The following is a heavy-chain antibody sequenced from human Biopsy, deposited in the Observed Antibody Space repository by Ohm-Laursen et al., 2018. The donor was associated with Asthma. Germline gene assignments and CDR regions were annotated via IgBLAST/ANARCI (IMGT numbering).Heavy chain of an antibody. CDR1: GYNFTSFA. CDR2: FNPGNGNA. V-gene: IGHV1-3*01. CDR3: ARSAETYSGFDSNYYGMDV. D-gene: IGHD5-12*01. Sequence: SAKASCKASGYNFTSFAIHWVRQAPGQRPEWMGWFNPGNGNAKVSEKFQGRVSITRDTSATTAYLEVSSLTSEDTAVYYCARSAETYSGFDSNYYGMDVWGQGTRVTVSS. J-gene: IGHJ6*02.